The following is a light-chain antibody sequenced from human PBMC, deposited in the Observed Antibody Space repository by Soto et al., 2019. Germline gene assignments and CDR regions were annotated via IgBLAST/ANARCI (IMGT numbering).Light chain of an antibody. CDR2: END. CDR3: GTWDNSLGGVV. J-gene: IGLJ2*01. Sequence: QSVLTQPPSLSAAPGQKVTISCSGSGSNIGFNRVSWYQQVPGTAPTLLIYENDKRPSGVPDRFSGSKYGTSATLAITGLRTGDEADYYCGTWDNSLGGVVFGGGTKVTVL. V-gene: IGLV1-51*01. CDR1: GSNIGFNR.